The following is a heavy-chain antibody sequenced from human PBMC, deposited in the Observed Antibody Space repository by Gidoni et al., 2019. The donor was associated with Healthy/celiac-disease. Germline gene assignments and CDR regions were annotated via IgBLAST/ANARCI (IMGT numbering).Heavy chain of an antibody. CDR3: ARADLSAAGLDY. CDR2: ISYDVSNK. J-gene: IGHJ4*02. Sequence: QVQLLASGGGVVQPGRSLTLPCPASGFTFSSSGMHWVRQAPGKGLEWVAVISYDVSNKYYADSVKCRFTISRDNSKNTLYLQMNRLRSEDTAVYYCARADLSAAGLDYWGQGTLVTVSS. CDR1: GFTFSSSG. D-gene: IGHD6-13*01. V-gene: IGHV3-30*03.